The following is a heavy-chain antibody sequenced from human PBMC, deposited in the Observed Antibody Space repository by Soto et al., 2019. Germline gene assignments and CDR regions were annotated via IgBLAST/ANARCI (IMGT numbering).Heavy chain of an antibody. CDR1: GYDFTRTW. CDR3: AILVGGDDSYFDH. D-gene: IGHD5-12*01. Sequence: PGESLKISGKGFGYDFTRTWIGWVRQLPGKGLAWMGIIYPGASETRYSPSFQGQVTISADKSISPAYLQWSSLQTADTAMYYCAILVGGDDSYFDHGGQGTRVTVSS. CDR2: IYPGASET. V-gene: IGHV5-51*01. J-gene: IGHJ4*02.